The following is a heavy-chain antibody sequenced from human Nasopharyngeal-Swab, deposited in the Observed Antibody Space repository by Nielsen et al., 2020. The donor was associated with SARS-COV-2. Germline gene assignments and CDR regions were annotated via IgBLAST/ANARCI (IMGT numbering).Heavy chain of an antibody. D-gene: IGHD3-9*01. Sequence: GGSLRLSCAASGFTFSSYSMNWVRQAPGKGLEWVSVIYSGGSTYYADSVKGRFTISRHNSKNTLYLQMNSLRAEDTAVYYCARGFTGTYYYYYMDVWGKGTTVTVSS. CDR2: IYSGGST. J-gene: IGHJ6*03. CDR3: ARGFTGTYYYYYMDV. V-gene: IGHV3-53*04. CDR1: GFTFSSYS.